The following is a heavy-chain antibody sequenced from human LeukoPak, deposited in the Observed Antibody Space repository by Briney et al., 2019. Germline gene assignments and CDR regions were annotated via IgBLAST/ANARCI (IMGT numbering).Heavy chain of an antibody. CDR1: RYTFTGYY. CDR3: ARVRYGGRLFDP. V-gene: IGHV1-2*02. CDR2: INTNSGGT. J-gene: IGHJ5*02. Sequence: ASVKVSCKASRYTFTGYYMHWVRQAPGQGLEWMGWINTNSGGTNYAQKFQGRVTMTRDTSISTAYMELSRLRSDDRAVYYCARVRYGGRLFDPWGQGTLVSVSS. D-gene: IGHD4-23*01.